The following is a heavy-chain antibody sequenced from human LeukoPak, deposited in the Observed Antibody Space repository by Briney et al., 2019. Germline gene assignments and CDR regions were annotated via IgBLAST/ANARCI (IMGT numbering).Heavy chain of an antibody. V-gene: IGHV4-30-4*08. D-gene: IGHD3-22*01. CDR3: AREMRPTYYYDSSGSPGY. CDR1: GGSISSGDYY. Sequence: SQTLSLTCTVSGGSISSGDYYWSWIRQPPGKGLEWIGYIYYSGSTYYNPSLKGRVTISVDTSKNQFSLKLSSVTAADTAVYYCAREMRPTYYYDSSGSPGYWGQGTLVTVSS. CDR2: IYYSGST. J-gene: IGHJ4*02.